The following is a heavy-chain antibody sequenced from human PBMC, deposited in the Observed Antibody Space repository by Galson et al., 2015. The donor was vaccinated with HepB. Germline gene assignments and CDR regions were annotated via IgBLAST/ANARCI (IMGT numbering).Heavy chain of an antibody. CDR1: GFKFTYYA. V-gene: IGHV3-23*01. Sequence: SLRLSCAASGFKFTYYAMSWVRQAPGKGPEWVSTISSSGGSSDYADSVKGRFTISRDNSKNTLYLQMNSLRAEDTAMYYCASTPMVAFGGVTRFDYWGQGTPVTVSS. CDR3: ASTPMVAFGGVTRFDY. J-gene: IGHJ4*02. D-gene: IGHD3-16*01. CDR2: ISSSGGSS.